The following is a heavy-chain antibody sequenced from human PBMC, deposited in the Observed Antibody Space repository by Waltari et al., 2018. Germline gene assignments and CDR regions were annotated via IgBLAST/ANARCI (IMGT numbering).Heavy chain of an antibody. J-gene: IGHJ2*01. CDR3: AKEGFTFGGNVPGYFDL. Sequence: QVQLVESGGVVVQPGGSLRLSGTASGFSFVSFGLPWVRQAPGKGLDWMAVFLYAGSYEYYIDSLKGRFTISRDNSRNTLYLQMSSLRPEDTAVYYCAKEGFTFGGNVPGYFDLWGRGTLVTVSS. CDR2: FLYAGSYE. D-gene: IGHD2-15*01. CDR1: GFSFVSFG. V-gene: IGHV3-30*02.